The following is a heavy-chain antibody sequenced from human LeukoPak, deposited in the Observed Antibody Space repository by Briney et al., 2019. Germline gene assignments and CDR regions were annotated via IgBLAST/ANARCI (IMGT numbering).Heavy chain of an antibody. D-gene: IGHD2-2*02. CDR1: GFTFSSYS. CDR3: ARGRIGGYCSSTSCYTGHYFDY. J-gene: IGHJ4*02. CDR2: ISSSSSYI. V-gene: IGHV3-21*01. Sequence: GGSLRLSCAASGFTFSSYSMNWVRQAPGKGLEWVSSISSSSSYIYYADSVKGRFTISRDNAKNSLYLQMNSLRAEDTAVYYCARGRIGGYCSSTSCYTGHYFDYWGQGTLVTVSS.